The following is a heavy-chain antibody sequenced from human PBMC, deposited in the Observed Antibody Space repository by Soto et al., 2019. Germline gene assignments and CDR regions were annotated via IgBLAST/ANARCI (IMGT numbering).Heavy chain of an antibody. CDR1: GGSVNSGNYY. Sequence: QVQLQQWGAGLLKPSETLSLTCAVFGGSVNSGNYYWSWIRQPPGKGLEWIGEMSHSGGTHFNPSLKGRVTISVDTSKNQFSLKMCSVTAADTALYYCARVERGTATTVVDAFDIWGPGTMVTVSS. D-gene: IGHD1-1*01. J-gene: IGHJ3*02. V-gene: IGHV4-34*01. CDR3: ARVERGTATTVVDAFDI. CDR2: MSHSGGT.